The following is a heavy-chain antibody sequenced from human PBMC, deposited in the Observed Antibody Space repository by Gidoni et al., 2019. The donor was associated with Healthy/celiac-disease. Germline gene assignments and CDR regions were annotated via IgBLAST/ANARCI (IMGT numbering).Heavy chain of an antibody. CDR1: GGTFSSYA. Sequence: QVQLVQSGAEVKKPGSSVKVSCKASGGTFSSYAISWVRQAPGQGLEWMGGIIPIFGTANYAQKFQGRVTITADKSTSTAYMELSSLRSEDTAVYYCASVDTANLHHYYYGMDVWGQGTTVTVSS. V-gene: IGHV1-69*06. J-gene: IGHJ6*02. CDR3: ASVDTANLHHYYYGMDV. CDR2: IIPIFGTA. D-gene: IGHD5-18*01.